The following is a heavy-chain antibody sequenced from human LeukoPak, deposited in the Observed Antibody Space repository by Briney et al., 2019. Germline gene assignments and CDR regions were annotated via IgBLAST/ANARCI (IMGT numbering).Heavy chain of an antibody. CDR2: ISTSGRTI. D-gene: IGHD3-10*01. CDR3: ARTKSEPTYGQHHGLDN. CDR1: GITFTDHY. J-gene: IGHJ4*02. V-gene: IGHV3-11*01. Sequence: GGSLRLSCAASGITFTDHYMNWIRQAPGKGLEWLSYISTSGRTIAYADSVKGRFTISRDNAKNSLHLQMDSLRADDTAVYYCARTKSEPTYGQHHGLDNWGQGTLVTVSS.